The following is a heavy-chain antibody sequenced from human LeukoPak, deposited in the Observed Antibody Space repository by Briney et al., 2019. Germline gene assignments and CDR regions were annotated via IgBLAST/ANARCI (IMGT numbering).Heavy chain of an antibody. D-gene: IGHD2/OR15-2a*01. Sequence: GGSLRLSCAASGFTFSSYAMHWVRQAPGKGLEWISYISSSGSTIYYADSVKGRFTISRDNAKNSLYLQMNSLSAEDTAVYYCARGPSGGNRLWMDYWGQGTLATVSS. CDR1: GFTFSSYA. J-gene: IGHJ4*02. V-gene: IGHV3-48*03. CDR2: ISSSGSTI. CDR3: ARGPSGGNRLWMDY.